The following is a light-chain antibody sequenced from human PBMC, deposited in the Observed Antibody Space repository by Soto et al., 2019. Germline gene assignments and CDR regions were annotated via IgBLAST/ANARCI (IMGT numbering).Light chain of an antibody. CDR1: QSVLYSTNNKNY. J-gene: IGKJ4*01. Sequence: IVMTQSPDSLAVSLVERATINCKSSQSVLYSTNNKNYLAWYQQKPGQPPKLLIYWAATRESGVPDRFSGSWSGIDFTLTISSLQAEDVAVFYCQQYYITPLTFGGGTKVEIK. V-gene: IGKV4-1*01. CDR3: QQYYITPLT. CDR2: WAA.